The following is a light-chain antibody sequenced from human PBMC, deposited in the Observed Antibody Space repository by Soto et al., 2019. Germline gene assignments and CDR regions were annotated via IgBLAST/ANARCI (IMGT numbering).Light chain of an antibody. Sequence: QSVLTQPASVSGSPGQSITISCTGTSSDVGSYNLVSWYQQHPGKAPKLMIYEVSKRPSGVSNRFSGSKSGNTASLTISDLQAEDEADYYCCSYAGSSYVFGTGTKVPVL. V-gene: IGLV2-23*02. CDR1: SSDVGSYNL. J-gene: IGLJ1*01. CDR2: EVS. CDR3: CSYAGSSYV.